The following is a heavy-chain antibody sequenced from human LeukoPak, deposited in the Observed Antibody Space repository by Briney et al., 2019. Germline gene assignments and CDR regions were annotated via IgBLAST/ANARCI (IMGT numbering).Heavy chain of an antibody. Sequence: SETLSLTCTVSAASISSTYHYWGWIRQSPGRGLEWIGNIYYAGNTYYNPSLKSRLTISVDTSKNQFSLRLSSVTAADTAVYYCARSPCDFWSNTCATFDYWGHRTVVTVSS. V-gene: IGHV4-39*01. D-gene: IGHD3-3*01. CDR2: IYYAGNT. J-gene: IGHJ4*01. CDR1: AASISSTYHY. CDR3: ARSPCDFWSNTCATFDY.